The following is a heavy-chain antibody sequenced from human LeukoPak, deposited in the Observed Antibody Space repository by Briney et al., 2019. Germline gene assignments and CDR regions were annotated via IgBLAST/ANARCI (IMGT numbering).Heavy chain of an antibody. CDR3: ANIGIKARPRLFDY. CDR2: IYYSGST. D-gene: IGHD1-26*01. CDR1: GGSISSSSYY. Sequence: PSETLSLTCTVSGGSISSSSYYWGWLRQPPGKGLELIGSIYYSGSTYYNPSLKSRVTISVDTSKNQFSLKLSSVTAADTAVYYCANIGIKARPRLFDYWGQGTLVTVSS. V-gene: IGHV4-39*01. J-gene: IGHJ4*02.